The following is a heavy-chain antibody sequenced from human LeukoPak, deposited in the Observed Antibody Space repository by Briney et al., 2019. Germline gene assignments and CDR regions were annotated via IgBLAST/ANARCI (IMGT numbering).Heavy chain of an antibody. CDR3: ARDRWTGSGWYVFDY. Sequence: SETLSLTCAVYGGSFSGYYWSWIRQPPGKGLEWIGEINHSGSTNYNPSLKSRVTISVDTSKNQFSLKLSSVTAADTAVYYCARDRWTGSGWYVFDYWGQGTLVTVSS. J-gene: IGHJ4*02. CDR1: GGSFSGYY. D-gene: IGHD6-19*01. CDR2: INHSGST. V-gene: IGHV4-34*01.